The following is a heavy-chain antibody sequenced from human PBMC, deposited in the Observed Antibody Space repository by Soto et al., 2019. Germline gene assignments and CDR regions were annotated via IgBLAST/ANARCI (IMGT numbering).Heavy chain of an antibody. CDR2: IDQNGIT. Sequence: PSETLSLTCAVSGDPISSSKWWTWVRQTPGKGLEWIGKIDQNGITNYNPSLESRVTILKDNSKNKLSLKLTSVTAVESAVYYCARLNRDYYYYGMEVWGKGATVTVS. CDR3: ARLNRDYYYYGMEV. J-gene: IGHJ6*04. V-gene: IGHV4-4*02. CDR1: GDPISSSKW.